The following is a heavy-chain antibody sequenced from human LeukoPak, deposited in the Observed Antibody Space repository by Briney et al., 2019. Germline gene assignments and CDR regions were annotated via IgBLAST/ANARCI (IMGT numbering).Heavy chain of an antibody. CDR2: FYHSGGT. CDR3: ARLSGYYGYVNF. V-gene: IGHV4-59*02. CDR1: ACSVSSYY. D-gene: IGHD3-22*01. J-gene: IGHJ4*02. Sequence: SETLSLTCNVSACSVSSYYWSWIRQPPGKGLEWMGYFYHSGGTNYNPSFGSRLTISLNTSKKQVSLPLSSVTPADSAVYYCARLSGYYGYVNFWGQGTLVTVSS.